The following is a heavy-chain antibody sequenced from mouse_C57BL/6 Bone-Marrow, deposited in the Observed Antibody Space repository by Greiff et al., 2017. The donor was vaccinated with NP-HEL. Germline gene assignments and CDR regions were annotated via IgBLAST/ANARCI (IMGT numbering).Heavy chain of an antibody. D-gene: IGHD2-3*01. J-gene: IGHJ1*03. V-gene: IGHV1-50*01. CDR2: IDPSDSYT. CDR1: GYTFTSYW. Sequence: VKLQQPGAELVKPGASVKLSCKASGYTFTSYWMQWVKQRPGQGLEWIGEIDPSDSYTNYNQKFKGKATLTVDTSSSTAYMQLSSLTSEDSAVYYCAADGYYWYFDVWGTGTTVTVSS. CDR3: AADGYYWYFDV.